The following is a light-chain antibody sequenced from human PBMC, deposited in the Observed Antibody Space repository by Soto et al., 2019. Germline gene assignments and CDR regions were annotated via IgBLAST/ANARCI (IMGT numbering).Light chain of an antibody. CDR3: CSYATGGTYV. V-gene: IGLV2-23*02. J-gene: IGLJ1*01. CDR2: GVT. Sequence: QSALTQPASVSGSPGQSITISCTRTNSDVGRFNLVSWYQHHPDKAPKLMIFGVTKRPSGVSNRFSGSKSGNTASLTISGLQAEDEADYYCCSYATGGTYVFGTGTKVTVL. CDR1: NSDVGRFNL.